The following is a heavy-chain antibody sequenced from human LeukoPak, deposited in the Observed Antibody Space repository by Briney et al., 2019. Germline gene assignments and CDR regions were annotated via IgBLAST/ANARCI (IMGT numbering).Heavy chain of an antibody. CDR3: ASRRGAVAGGIDY. D-gene: IGHD6-19*01. Sequence: PGGSLKLSCAASGFTFSSYSMNWVRQAPGKGLEWVSSISSSSNYIYYADSLKGRFTISRDNAKNSLYLQMNSLRAEDTAVYYCASRRGAVAGGIDYWGQGTLVTVPS. V-gene: IGHV3-21*01. CDR1: GFTFSSYS. CDR2: ISSSSNYI. J-gene: IGHJ4*02.